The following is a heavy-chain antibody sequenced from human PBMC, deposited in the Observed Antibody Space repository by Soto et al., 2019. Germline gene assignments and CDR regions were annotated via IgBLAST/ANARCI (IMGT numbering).Heavy chain of an antibody. Sequence: GESLKISCKGSGYSFTSYWISWVRQMPGKGLEWMGRIDPSDSYTNYSPSFQGHVTISADKSISTAYLQWSSLKASDTAMYYCASRARVVVGPYGMDVWDQVTTVTVSS. D-gene: IGHD2-15*01. V-gene: IGHV5-10-1*01. CDR2: IDPSDSYT. CDR1: GYSFTSYW. J-gene: IGHJ6*01. CDR3: ASRARVVVGPYGMDV.